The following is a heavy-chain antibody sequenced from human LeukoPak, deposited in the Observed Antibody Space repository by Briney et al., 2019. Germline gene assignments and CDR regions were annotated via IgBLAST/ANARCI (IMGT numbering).Heavy chain of an antibody. D-gene: IGHD5-12*01. Sequence: GGSLRLSCAASGFTFSSYEMNWVRQAPGKGLEGVSYNGSSGSSIYYADSVKGRFTISRDNAKNSLYLQMNSLRAEDTAVYYCASGVEAGYSGQDYYYYYSMDVWGQGTTVTVSS. CDR2: NGSSGSSI. J-gene: IGHJ6*02. V-gene: IGHV3-48*03. CDR3: ASGVEAGYSGQDYYYYYSMDV. CDR1: GFTFSSYE.